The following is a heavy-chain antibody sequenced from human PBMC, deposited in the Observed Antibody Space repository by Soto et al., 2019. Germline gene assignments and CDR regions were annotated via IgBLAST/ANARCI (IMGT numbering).Heavy chain of an antibody. CDR3: ARRRFAVVPAAYQYYFDY. CDR2: IYYSGST. CDR1: GGCISSSSYY. D-gene: IGHD2-2*01. Sequence: QLQLQESGPGLVKPSETLSLTCTVSGGCISSSSYYWGWIRQPPGKGLEWIGSIYYSGSTYYNPSLESRVTISIDTSKNQSSLMMSSVTASDTAVFDCARRRFAVVPAAYQYYFDYWGQGTLVTLSS. J-gene: IGHJ4*02. V-gene: IGHV4-39*01.